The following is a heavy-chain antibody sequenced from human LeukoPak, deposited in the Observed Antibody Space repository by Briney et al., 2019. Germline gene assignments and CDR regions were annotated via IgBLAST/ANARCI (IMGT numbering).Heavy chain of an antibody. V-gene: IGHV3-66*01. D-gene: IGHD3-22*01. Sequence: PGGSLRLSCAVSGFTVSSNHMSWVRQAPGKGLEWVSVICTGGSTFYTNSVKGRFTISRDNSKNTLYLQINSLRAEDTAVYYCARDYNYYHSSGYWYYFDYWGQGTLVTVSS. CDR2: ICTGGST. J-gene: IGHJ4*02. CDR1: GFTVSSNH. CDR3: ARDYNYYHSSGYWYYFDY.